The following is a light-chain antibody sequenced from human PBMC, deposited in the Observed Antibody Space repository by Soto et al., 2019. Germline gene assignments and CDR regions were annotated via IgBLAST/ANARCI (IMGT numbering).Light chain of an antibody. CDR2: GAS. CDR1: LTIGDS. J-gene: IGKJ1*01. CDR3: QQTYNLPRT. Sequence: DIQMTQSPSSLSSSVGDRVIITCRASLTIGDSLSWFQQKAGKPPTLLIYGASALHSGVPARFSGSGSGTDFTLTISNMQREDFATYYCQQTYNLPRTFGQGTKVDI. V-gene: IGKV1-39*01.